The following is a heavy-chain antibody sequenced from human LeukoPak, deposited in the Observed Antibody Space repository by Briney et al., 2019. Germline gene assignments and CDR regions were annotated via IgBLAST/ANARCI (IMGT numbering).Heavy chain of an antibody. V-gene: IGHV3-21*01. CDR1: GFTFSSYS. D-gene: IGHD1-26*01. CDR2: ISSSSSYI. CDR3: ARTRTKGELRLDFDY. Sequence: PGGSLRLSCAASGFTFSSYSMNWVRQAPGKGLEWVSSISSSSSYIYYADSVKGRFTISRDDAKNSLYLQMNSLRAEDTAVYYCARTRTKGELRLDFDYWGQGTLVTVSS. J-gene: IGHJ4*02.